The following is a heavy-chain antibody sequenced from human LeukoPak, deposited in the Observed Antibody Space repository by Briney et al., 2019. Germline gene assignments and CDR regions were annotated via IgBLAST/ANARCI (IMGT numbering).Heavy chain of an antibody. CDR3: AKDTYYYGSGSYYVY. V-gene: IGHV3-23*01. D-gene: IGHD3-10*01. J-gene: IGHJ4*02. Sequence: PGGSLRLSCAASGFTFDDYGMSWVRQAPGKGLEWVSAISGSGGSTYYADSVKGRFTISRDNSKNTLYLQMNSLRAEDTAVYYCAKDTYYYGSGSYYVYWGQGTLVTVSS. CDR2: ISGSGGST. CDR1: GFTFDDYG.